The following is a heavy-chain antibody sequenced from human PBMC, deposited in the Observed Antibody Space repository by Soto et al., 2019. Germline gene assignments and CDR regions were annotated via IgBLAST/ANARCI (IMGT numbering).Heavy chain of an antibody. D-gene: IGHD3-16*01. CDR3: ARDLDITSFDY. CDR2: IWYDGSTQ. CDR1: GFTFSNYA. J-gene: IGHJ4*02. Sequence: QVHLVESGGGVVQPGRSLRLSCAASGFTFSNYAMHWVRQAPGKGLEWVAIIWYDGSTQYYADSVKGRFTISRDNSKKTLYLQMNSLRAEDTAAYYCARDLDITSFDYWGQGTLVTVSS. V-gene: IGHV3-33*01.